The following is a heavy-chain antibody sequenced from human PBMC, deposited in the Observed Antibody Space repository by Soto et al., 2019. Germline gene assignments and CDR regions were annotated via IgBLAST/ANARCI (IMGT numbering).Heavy chain of an antibody. V-gene: IGHV1-69*01. CDR2: IIPIFGTA. CDR3: ARGADGDYEYYFDY. CDR1: GGTFSSYA. J-gene: IGHJ4*02. Sequence: QVQLVQSGAEVKKPGSSVKVSCKASGGTFSSYAISWVRQAPGQGLEWMGGIIPIFGTANYAQKFQGRVTITADESTSTSYMELSILRSEDTAVYYCARGADGDYEYYFDYWGQGTLVTVSS. D-gene: IGHD4-17*01.